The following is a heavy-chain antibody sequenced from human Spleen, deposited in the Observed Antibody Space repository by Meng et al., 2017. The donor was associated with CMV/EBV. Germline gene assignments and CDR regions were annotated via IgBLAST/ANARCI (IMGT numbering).Heavy chain of an antibody. Sequence: SGYTIRDYIIAWVQQAPGQGLAWIGWINPHTETAHYAQNLQGRLTMTRDTSISTVYMELTHLRSDDTAVYYCARDRDSSGWYIFDYWGQGSLVTVSS. CDR2: INPHTETA. CDR3: ARDRDSSGWYIFDY. V-gene: IGHV1-2*02. CDR1: GYTIRDYI. J-gene: IGHJ4*02. D-gene: IGHD6-19*01.